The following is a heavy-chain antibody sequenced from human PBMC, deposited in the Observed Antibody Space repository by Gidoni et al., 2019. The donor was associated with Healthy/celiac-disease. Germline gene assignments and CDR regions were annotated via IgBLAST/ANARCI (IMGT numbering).Heavy chain of an antibody. Sequence: QLQLQESGPGLVKPSETLSLTCTVSGCSISSSSYYWGWIRQPPGKGLEWIGSIYYSGSTYYNPSLKSRVTISVDTSKNQFSLKLSSVTAADTAVYYCARQGGVNPPHFDYWGQGTLVTVSS. J-gene: IGHJ4*02. CDR3: ARQGGVNPPHFDY. D-gene: IGHD1-26*01. CDR1: GCSISSSSYY. V-gene: IGHV4-39*01. CDR2: IYYSGST.